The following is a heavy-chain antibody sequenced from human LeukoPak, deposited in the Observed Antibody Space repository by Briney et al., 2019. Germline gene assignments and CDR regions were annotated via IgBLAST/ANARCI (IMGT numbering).Heavy chain of an antibody. CDR1: GYRFTSYW. CDR3: ARHYYGSGSYYLDY. Sequence: GGSLKISCKGSGYRFTSYWIGWVRQMPGKGLEWMGIIYPGDSDTRYSPSFQGQVAISTDKSISTAYLQWSSLKASDTAMYYCARHYYGSGSYYLDYWGQGTLVTVSS. J-gene: IGHJ4*02. D-gene: IGHD3-10*01. CDR2: IYPGDSDT. V-gene: IGHV5-51*01.